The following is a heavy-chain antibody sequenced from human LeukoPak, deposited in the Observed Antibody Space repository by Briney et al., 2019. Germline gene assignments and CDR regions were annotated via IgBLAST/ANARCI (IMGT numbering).Heavy chain of an antibody. J-gene: IGHJ4*02. CDR2: IKPDGSEK. Sequence: GGSLRLSCAAAGFSFSTSGMSWVRQAPGKGLEWVANIKPDGSEKYYVDSVKGRLTISRDNAKNSVYLQMKSLRAEDTAVYYCARDKFGGTDYWGQGTLVTVSS. V-gene: IGHV3-7*01. CDR3: ARDKFGGTDY. D-gene: IGHD3-16*01. CDR1: GFSFSTSG.